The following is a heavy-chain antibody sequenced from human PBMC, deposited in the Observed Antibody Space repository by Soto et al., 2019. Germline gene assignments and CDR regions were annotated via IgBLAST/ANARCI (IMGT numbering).Heavy chain of an antibody. Sequence: EVQLVESGGGLVKPGGSLRLSCAASGFTFSSYSMNWVRQAPGKGLEWVSSISSSSSYIYYADSVKGRFTISRDNAKNSLYLQMNSLRAEDTAVYYCARDGQYYYGMDVWGQGTTVTVSS. V-gene: IGHV3-21*01. CDR3: ARDGQYYYGMDV. CDR2: ISSSSSYI. J-gene: IGHJ6*02. CDR1: GFTFSSYS.